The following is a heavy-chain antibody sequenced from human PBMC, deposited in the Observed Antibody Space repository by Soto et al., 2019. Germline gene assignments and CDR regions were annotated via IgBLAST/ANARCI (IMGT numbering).Heavy chain of an antibody. Sequence: GGSLRLSCAASGFTVSTYYMSRVRQAPGKGLEWVSVIYSAGSADFADSVKGRFTVSRDNSKNTLFLQMSSLRAEDTAVYYCARVPSSSYHYFDYWGQGTLVTVSS. D-gene: IGHD6-13*01. CDR1: GFTVSTYY. V-gene: IGHV3-66*01. CDR3: ARVPSSSYHYFDY. CDR2: IYSAGSA. J-gene: IGHJ4*02.